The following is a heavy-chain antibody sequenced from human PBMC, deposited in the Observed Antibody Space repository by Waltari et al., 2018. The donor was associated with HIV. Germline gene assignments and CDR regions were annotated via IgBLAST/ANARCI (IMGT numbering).Heavy chain of an antibody. CDR1: GFSFSSYS. J-gene: IGHJ4*02. Sequence: EVQLVESGGGLVKPGGSLSLSCAASGFSFSSYSMNWVRQAPGKGLEWVSSISTSSLYRYYADSVKGRFTISRDNAKNSLYLQMNSLRVEDTAVYFCARDPRWTGASDYWGQGTLVTVSS. CDR2: ISTSSLYR. V-gene: IGHV3-21*01. CDR3: ARDPRWTGASDY. D-gene: IGHD7-27*01.